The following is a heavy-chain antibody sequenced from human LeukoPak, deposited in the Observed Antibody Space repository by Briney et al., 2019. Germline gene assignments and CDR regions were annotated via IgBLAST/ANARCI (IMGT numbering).Heavy chain of an antibody. D-gene: IGHD1-26*01. Sequence: ASVTVSCKTSGYTFTTYAISWVRQGPGQGLEWMGWINIYNGNTKYAQKFQGRVTMTADTSTSTAYMEMRSLRSDDTAVYYCARLPHPLGGTAGGYWGQGTLVTVSS. CDR3: ARLPHPLGGTAGGY. V-gene: IGHV1-18*01. J-gene: IGHJ4*02. CDR1: GYTFTTYA. CDR2: INIYNGNT.